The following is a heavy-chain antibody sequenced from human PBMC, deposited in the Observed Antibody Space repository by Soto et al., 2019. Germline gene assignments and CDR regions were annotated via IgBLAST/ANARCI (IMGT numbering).Heavy chain of an antibody. Sequence: ASVKVSCKASGYTFTSYGISWVLQAPGQGLEWMGWISAYNGNTNYAQKLQGRVTMTTDTSTSTAYMELRSLRSDDTAVYYCARDVAARPSPNVDYWGQGTLVTVSS. CDR1: GYTFTSYG. D-gene: IGHD6-6*01. V-gene: IGHV1-18*01. CDR3: ARDVAARPSPNVDY. J-gene: IGHJ4*02. CDR2: ISAYNGNT.